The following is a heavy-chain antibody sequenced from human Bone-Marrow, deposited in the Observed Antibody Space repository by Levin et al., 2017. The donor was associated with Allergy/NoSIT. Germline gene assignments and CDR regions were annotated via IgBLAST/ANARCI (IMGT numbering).Heavy chain of an antibody. Sequence: GGSLRLSCAASGFTFSNAWMNWVRQAPGKGLEWVGRIKSKTDGGTTDYAAPVKGRFTISRDDSKNTLYLQMNSLKTEDTAVYYCTTDQGSSSWYGGLGYYYYGMDVWGQGTTVTVSS. J-gene: IGHJ6*02. V-gene: IGHV3-15*07. D-gene: IGHD6-13*01. CDR1: GFTFSNAW. CDR3: TTDQGSSSWYGGLGYYYYGMDV. CDR2: IKSKTDGGTT.